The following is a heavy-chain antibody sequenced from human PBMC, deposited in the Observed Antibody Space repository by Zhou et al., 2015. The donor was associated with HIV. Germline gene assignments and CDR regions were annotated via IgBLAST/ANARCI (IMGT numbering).Heavy chain of an antibody. CDR2: ISAYNGNT. CDR1: GYTFTSYF. CDR3: ARSVSGYDGWFDP. V-gene: IGHV1-18*01. J-gene: IGHJ5*01. D-gene: IGHD5-12*01. Sequence: QVQLVQSGAEVKKPGASVKVSCKASGYTFTSYFIIWVRQAPGQGLEWMGWISAYNGNTNYAQKFQDRVTMTTDTSTSTAYMDLRSLRSDDSAIYYCARSVSGYDGWFDPWGRNPGXRLL.